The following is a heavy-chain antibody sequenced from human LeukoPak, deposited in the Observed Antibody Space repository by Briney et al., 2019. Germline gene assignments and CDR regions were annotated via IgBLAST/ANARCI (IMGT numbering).Heavy chain of an antibody. CDR3: ARCSGSPEENGMDV. CDR1: GGSISSGSYY. V-gene: IGHV4-61*02. J-gene: IGHJ6*02. Sequence: PSQTLSLTCTVSGGSISSGSYYWSWIRQPAGKGLEWIGRIYTSGSTNYNPSLKSRVTISVDTSKNQFSLKLSSVTAADTAVYYCARCSGSPEENGMDVWGQGTTVTVSS. D-gene: IGHD1-26*01. CDR2: IYTSGST.